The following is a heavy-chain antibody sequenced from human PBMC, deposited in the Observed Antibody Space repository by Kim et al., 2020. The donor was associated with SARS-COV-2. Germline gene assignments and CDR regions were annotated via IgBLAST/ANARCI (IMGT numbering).Heavy chain of an antibody. D-gene: IGHD5-18*01. Sequence: SVKVSCKASGGTFSSYAISWVRQAPGQGLEWMGGIIPIFGTANYAQKFQGRVTITADESTSTAYMELSSLRSEDTAVYYRARTKWGSYGDLGSDVWGQGTTVTVSS. J-gene: IGHJ6*02. CDR3: ARTKWGSYGDLGSDV. CDR2: IIPIFGTA. CDR1: GGTFSSYA. V-gene: IGHV1-69*13.